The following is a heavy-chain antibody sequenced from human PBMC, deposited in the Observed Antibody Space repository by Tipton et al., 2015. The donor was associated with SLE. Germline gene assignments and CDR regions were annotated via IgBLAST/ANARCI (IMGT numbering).Heavy chain of an antibody. CDR1: GGSISRSSYY. V-gene: IGHV4-39*07. CDR2: IYYSGST. J-gene: IGHJ3*02. CDR3: ATQPLSVWFRELLQAFDI. Sequence: TLSLTCTVSGGSISRSSYYWGWNRQPPGKGLEWIGSIYYSGSTYYNPSLKSRVTISVDTSKNQFSLKLSSVTAADTAVYYCATQPLSVWFRELLQAFDIWGQGTMVTVSS. D-gene: IGHD3-10*01.